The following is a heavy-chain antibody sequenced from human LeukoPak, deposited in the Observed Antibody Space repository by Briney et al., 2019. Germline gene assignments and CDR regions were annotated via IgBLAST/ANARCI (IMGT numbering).Heavy chain of an antibody. Sequence: SETLSLTCTVSGGSISSYYWSWIRQPPGKGLEWIGYIYTSGSTNYNPSLKSRVTISVDTAKNQFSLKLSSVTAADTAVYYCATTQNYYDSSGYYPLGYWGQGTLVTVSS. CDR1: GGSISSYY. D-gene: IGHD3-22*01. V-gene: IGHV4-4*09. CDR2: IYTSGST. CDR3: ATTQNYYDSSGYYPLGY. J-gene: IGHJ4*02.